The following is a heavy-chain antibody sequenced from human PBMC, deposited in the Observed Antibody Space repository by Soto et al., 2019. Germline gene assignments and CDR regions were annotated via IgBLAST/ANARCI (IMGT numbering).Heavy chain of an antibody. Sequence: PGGSLRLSCAASGFTFSSYAMSWVRQAPGKGLEWVSAISGSGGSTYYADSVKGRFTISRDNSKNTLYLQMNSLRAEDTAVYFCVADSPARGGGEFDYWGQGAQVTVSS. J-gene: IGHJ4*02. CDR1: GFTFSSYA. D-gene: IGHD3-16*01. CDR3: VADSPARGGGEFDY. V-gene: IGHV3-23*01. CDR2: ISGSGGST.